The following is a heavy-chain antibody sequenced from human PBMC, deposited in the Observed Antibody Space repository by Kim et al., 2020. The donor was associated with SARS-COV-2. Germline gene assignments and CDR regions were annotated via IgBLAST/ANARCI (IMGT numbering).Heavy chain of an antibody. Sequence: GGSLRLSCTASGFTFGDYAMSWFRQAPGKGLEWVGFIRSKAYGGTTEYAASVKGRFTISRDDSKSIAYLQMNSLKTEDTAVYYCTRDPRGRQQWLGGYFDYWGQGTLVTVSS. D-gene: IGHD6-19*01. CDR1: GFTFGDYA. CDR2: IRSKAYGGTT. CDR3: TRDPRGRQQWLGGYFDY. V-gene: IGHV3-49*03. J-gene: IGHJ4*02.